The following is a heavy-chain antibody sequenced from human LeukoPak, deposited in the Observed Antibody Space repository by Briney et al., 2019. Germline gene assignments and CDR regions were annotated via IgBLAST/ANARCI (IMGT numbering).Heavy chain of an antibody. V-gene: IGHV3-74*01. Sequence: GGSLRLSCAASGFTFSSYWMHWVRQAPGKGLVWVSRIKGDGNTNYADSVKGRFTISRDNAKNTVSLQMNSLRAEDTGVYYCARAPSEIGGYYPEYFRHWGQGTLVTVTS. D-gene: IGHD3-22*01. CDR1: GFTFSSYW. J-gene: IGHJ1*01. CDR2: IKGDGNT. CDR3: ARAPSEIGGYYPEYFRH.